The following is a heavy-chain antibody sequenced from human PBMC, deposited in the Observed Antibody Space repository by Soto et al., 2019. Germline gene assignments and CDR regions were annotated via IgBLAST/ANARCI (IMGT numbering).Heavy chain of an antibody. Sequence: PGRSLRLSCAASGFTFRNYWMHWVRKAPGKGLVWVSRVNSDGDTTYYADSVKGRFTISRDNAKNTLHLQMNSLGAEDTAVYYCASNYAYAEGYYFYGIDVWGQGTTVTVSS. CDR2: VNSDGDTT. V-gene: IGHV3-74*01. CDR1: GFTFRNYW. CDR3: ASNYAYAEGYYFYGIDV. D-gene: IGHD3-16*01. J-gene: IGHJ6*02.